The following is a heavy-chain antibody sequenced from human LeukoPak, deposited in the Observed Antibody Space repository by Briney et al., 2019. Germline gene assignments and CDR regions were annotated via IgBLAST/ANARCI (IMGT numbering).Heavy chain of an antibody. D-gene: IGHD3-10*01. Sequence: PSETLSLTCTVSGGSISSYYWSWIRQPAGKGLEWIGRIYTSGSTNYNPSLKSRVTMSVDTSKNQFSLKLSSVTAADTAVYYCARGVALVRGVMEWFDPWGQGTLVTVSS. CDR1: GGSISSYY. V-gene: IGHV4-4*07. CDR3: ARGVALVRGVMEWFDP. J-gene: IGHJ5*02. CDR2: IYTSGST.